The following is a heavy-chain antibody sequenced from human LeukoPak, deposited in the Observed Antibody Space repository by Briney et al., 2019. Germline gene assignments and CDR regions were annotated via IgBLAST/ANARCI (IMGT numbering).Heavy chain of an antibody. CDR3: ARERHGESYYYYYYMDV. CDR2: IYYSGST. Sequence: SETPSLTCTVSGGSISSSSYYWGWIRQPPGKGLEWIGSIYYSGSTYYNPSLKSRVTISVDTSKNQFSLKLSSVTAADTAVYYCARERHGESYYYYYYMDVWGKGTTVTVSS. CDR1: GGSISSSSYY. V-gene: IGHV4-39*07. J-gene: IGHJ6*03. D-gene: IGHD4-17*01.